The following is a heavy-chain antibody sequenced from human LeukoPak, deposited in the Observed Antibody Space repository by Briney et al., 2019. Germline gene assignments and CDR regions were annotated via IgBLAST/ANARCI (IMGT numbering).Heavy chain of an antibody. CDR2: IQYDGSVK. D-gene: IGHD3-9*01. J-gene: IGHJ4*02. CDR1: GFTFSTYG. CDR3: ARGGLVGFDWLLYYFDY. Sequence: GGSLRLSCAASGFTFSTYGMHWVRQAPGKGLEWVTFIQYDGSVKLYGDSVKGRFTISRDNSKNTLYLQMNSLRAEDTAVYYCARGGLVGFDWLLYYFDYWGQGTLVTVSS. V-gene: IGHV3-30*02.